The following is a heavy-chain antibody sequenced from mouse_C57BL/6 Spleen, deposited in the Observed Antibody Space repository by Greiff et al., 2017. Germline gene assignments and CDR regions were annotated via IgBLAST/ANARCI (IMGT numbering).Heavy chain of an antibody. CDR1: GFTFSDYG. CDR2: ISSGSSTI. J-gene: IGHJ3*01. Sequence: DVHLVESGGGLVKPGGSLKLSCAASGFTFSDYGMHWVRQAPEKGLEWVAYISSGSSTIYYADTVKGRFTISRDNAKNTLFLQMTSLRSEDTAMYYCARGSYYGSSSWFAYWGQGTLVTVSA. CDR3: ARGSYYGSSSWFAY. V-gene: IGHV5-17*01. D-gene: IGHD1-1*01.